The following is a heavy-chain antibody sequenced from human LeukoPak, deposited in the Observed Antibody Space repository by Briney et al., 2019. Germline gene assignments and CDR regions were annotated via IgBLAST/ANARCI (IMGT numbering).Heavy chain of an antibody. CDR3: ARRERGSGSQNYAGY. Sequence: GESLKISCKGSGYSFTSYWIGWVRQMPGKGLEWMGIIYPGDSDTRYSPSFQGQVTISADKSISTAYLQWSSLKASDTAMYYCARRERGSGSQNYAGYWGQGTLVTVSS. V-gene: IGHV5-51*01. CDR1: GYSFTSYW. CDR2: IYPGDSDT. J-gene: IGHJ4*02. D-gene: IGHD1-26*01.